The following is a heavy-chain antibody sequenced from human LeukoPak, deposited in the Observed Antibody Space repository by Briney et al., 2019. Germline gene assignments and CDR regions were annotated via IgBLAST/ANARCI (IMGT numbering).Heavy chain of an antibody. CDR2: VSAYNGNT. CDR1: GYIFTNSG. CDR3: ARGKSVDY. Sequence: ASVKVSFKASGYIFTNSGIIWVRQAPGQGLEWMGWVSAYNGNTNYAQKFQGRVTMTTDTSTTTAYMELRSLTSDDTAMYYCARGKSVDYWGQGTLVTVSS. V-gene: IGHV1-18*01. J-gene: IGHJ4*02. D-gene: IGHD5-12*01.